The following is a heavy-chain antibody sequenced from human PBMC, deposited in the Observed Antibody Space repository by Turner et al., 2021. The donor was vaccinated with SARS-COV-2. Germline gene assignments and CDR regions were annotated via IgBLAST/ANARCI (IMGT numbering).Heavy chain of an antibody. D-gene: IGHD3-3*01. CDR3: TRDLMEVGGMDV. CDR2: IYSGGNT. V-gene: IGHV3-53*01. J-gene: IGHJ6*02. Sequence: EVQLVESGGGLSQPGGSLRRSCSVSGVTVSSNYMSWVRQAPGKGLEWVSVIYSGGNTYYADSVKGRFTISRDNSKNTLYLQMNSLRAEDTAVYYCTRDLMEVGGMDVWGQGTTVTVSS. CDR1: GVTVSSNY.